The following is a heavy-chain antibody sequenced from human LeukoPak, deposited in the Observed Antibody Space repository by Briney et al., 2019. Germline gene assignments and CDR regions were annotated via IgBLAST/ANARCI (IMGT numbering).Heavy chain of an antibody. CDR2: IIPIFGTA. V-gene: IGHV1-69*13. J-gene: IGHJ4*02. D-gene: IGHD3-22*01. CDR3: ARGAHYDSSGLCFYY. CDR1: GGTFISYA. Sequence: GASVKVSCKASGGTFISYAISWVRQAPGQGLEWMGGIIPIFGTANYAQRFQGRVTITADESTSTAYMELSSLRSEDTAVYYCARGAHYDSSGLCFYYWGQGTLVTVSS.